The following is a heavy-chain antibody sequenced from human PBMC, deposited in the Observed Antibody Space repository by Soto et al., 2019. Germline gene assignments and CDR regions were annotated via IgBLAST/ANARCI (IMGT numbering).Heavy chain of an antibody. CDR3: ATAHDYGDPRAFDI. D-gene: IGHD4-17*01. CDR1: GGTFSSYA. Sequence: QVQLVQSGAEVQKPGSSVKVSCKASGGTFSSYAISWVRQAPGQGLEWMGGIIPIFGTANYAQKFQGRVTITADESTSTAYMELSSLRSEDTAVHYCATAHDYGDPRAFDIWGQGTMVTVSS. CDR2: IIPIFGTA. J-gene: IGHJ3*02. V-gene: IGHV1-69*01.